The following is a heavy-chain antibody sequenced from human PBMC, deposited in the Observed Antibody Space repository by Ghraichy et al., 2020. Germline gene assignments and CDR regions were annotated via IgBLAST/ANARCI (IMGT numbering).Heavy chain of an antibody. Sequence: SETLSLTCTVSGGSTRNSYWSWIRQPPGKGLEWLGFMFHSGTINYNPSLKSRVTISIDTSKNQFYLKLNSVTAADTAVYYCARGTYGPGNYDYMDIWGKGTTVTVSS. V-gene: IGHV4-59*01. J-gene: IGHJ6*03. CDR3: ARGTYGPGNYDYMDI. D-gene: IGHD3-10*01. CDR2: MFHSGTI. CDR1: GGSTRNSY.